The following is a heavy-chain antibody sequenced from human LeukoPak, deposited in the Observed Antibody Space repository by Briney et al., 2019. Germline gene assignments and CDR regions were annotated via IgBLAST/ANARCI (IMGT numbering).Heavy chain of an antibody. V-gene: IGHV1-69-2*01. CDR3: AEVEAGTQYYFDY. J-gene: IGHJ4*02. D-gene: IGHD6-13*01. CDR2: VDPEDGET. Sequence: ASVKISCKVSGYTFTDYYMHWVQQAPGKGLEWMGLVDPEDGETIYAEKFQGRVTITADTSTDTAYMELSSLRSEDTAVYYCAEVEAGTQYYFDYWGQGTLVTVSS. CDR1: GYTFTDYY.